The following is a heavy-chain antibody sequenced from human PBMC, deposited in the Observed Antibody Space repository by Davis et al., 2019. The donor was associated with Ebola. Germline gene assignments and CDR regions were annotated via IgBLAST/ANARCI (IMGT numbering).Heavy chain of an antibody. CDR2: IIPIFGTA. J-gene: IGHJ6*02. Sequence: AASVKVSCKASGGTFSSYAISWVRQAPGQGLEWMGGIIPIFGTANYAQKFQGRVTITADKSTSTAYMELSSLRSEDTAVYYCARDRITMIVVVPSSYGMDVWGQGTTVTVSS. V-gene: IGHV1-69*06. CDR3: ARDRITMIVVVPSSYGMDV. CDR1: GGTFSSYA. D-gene: IGHD3-22*01.